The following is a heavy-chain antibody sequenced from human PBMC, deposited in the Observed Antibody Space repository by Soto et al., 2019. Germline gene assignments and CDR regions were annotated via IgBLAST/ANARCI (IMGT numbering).Heavy chain of an antibody. J-gene: IGHJ4*02. CDR1: GFTFSSYA. D-gene: IGHD3-22*01. Sequence: GVSLRLSCAASGFTFSSYAMSWVRQAPGKGLEWVSAISGSGGSTYYADSVKGRFTISRDNSKNTLYLQMNSLRAEDTAVYYCAKDSSGYPGGYFDYWGQGTLVTVSS. CDR2: ISGSGGST. CDR3: AKDSSGYPGGYFDY. V-gene: IGHV3-23*01.